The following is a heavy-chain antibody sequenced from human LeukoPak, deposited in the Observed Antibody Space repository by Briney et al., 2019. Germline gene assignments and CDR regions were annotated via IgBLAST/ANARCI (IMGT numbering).Heavy chain of an antibody. J-gene: IGHJ6*03. CDR3: ARLGGIAAAGSYYYYYYMDV. CDR2: INHSGST. V-gene: IGHV4-34*01. D-gene: IGHD6-13*01. Sequence: SETLSLTCAVYGGSFSGYYWSWIRQPPGKGLEWIGEINHSGSTNYNPSLKSRVTISVDTSKNQFSLKLNSVTAADTAVYYCARLGGIAAAGSYYYYYYMDVWGKGTTVTVSS. CDR1: GGSFSGYY.